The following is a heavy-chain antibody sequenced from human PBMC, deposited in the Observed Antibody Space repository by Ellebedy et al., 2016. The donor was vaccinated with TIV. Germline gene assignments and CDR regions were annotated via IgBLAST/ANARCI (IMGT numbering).Heavy chain of an antibody. CDR3: ARHIGYSNGPSEY. Sequence: ASVKVSCKTSGYSFTAYSLHWVRQAPGQGLEWMGRINPNSGDTTYAQKFQGRVTITADQLTTTSHMELSDLRFEDTAIYYCARHIGYSNGPSEYWGQGSLVTVSS. V-gene: IGHV1-2*06. CDR1: GYSFTAYS. D-gene: IGHD6-19*01. J-gene: IGHJ4*02. CDR2: INPNSGDT.